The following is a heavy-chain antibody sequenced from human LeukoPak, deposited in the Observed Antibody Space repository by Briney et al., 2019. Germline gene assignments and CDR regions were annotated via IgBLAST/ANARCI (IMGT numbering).Heavy chain of an antibody. CDR1: GYTFIDYH. Sequence: ASVKVSCQGSGYTFIDYHIHWVRQAPGQGLEWMGWINPNSGGTIYAQKFQGRVTMTRDTSINTAYLELSRLTSDDAAMYYCDRVYCSGGTCYDLGWFDSWGQGTLVTVSS. V-gene: IGHV1-2*02. D-gene: IGHD2-15*01. CDR2: INPNSGGT. J-gene: IGHJ5*01. CDR3: DRVYCSGGTCYDLGWFDS.